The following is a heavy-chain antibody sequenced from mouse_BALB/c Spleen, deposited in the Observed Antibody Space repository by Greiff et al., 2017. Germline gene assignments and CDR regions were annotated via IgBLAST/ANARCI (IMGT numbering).Heavy chain of an antibody. J-gene: IGHJ4*01. Sequence: EVQRVESGAELVKPGASVKLSCTASGFNIKDTYMHWVKQRPEQGLEWIGRIDPANGNTKYDPKFQGKATITADTSSNTAYLQLSSLTSEDTAVYYCARGGWLLRYAMDYWGQGTSVTVSS. D-gene: IGHD2-3*01. CDR3: ARGGWLLRYAMDY. CDR2: IDPANGNT. V-gene: IGHV14-3*02. CDR1: GFNIKDTY.